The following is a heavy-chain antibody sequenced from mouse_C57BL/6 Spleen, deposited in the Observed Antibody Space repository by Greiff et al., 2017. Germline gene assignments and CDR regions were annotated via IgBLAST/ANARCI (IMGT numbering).Heavy chain of an antibody. Sequence: EVNLVESGGGLVQPGGSLSLSCAASGFTFTDYYMSWVRQPPGKALEWLGFIRNKANGYTTEYSASVKGRFTISRDNSQSILYLQMNALRAEDRATYYCARYWWDYFDSWGQGTTLTVSS. D-gene: IGHD1-1*02. V-gene: IGHV7-3*01. CDR3: ARYWWDYFDS. CDR1: GFTFTDYY. CDR2: IRNKANGYTT. J-gene: IGHJ2*01.